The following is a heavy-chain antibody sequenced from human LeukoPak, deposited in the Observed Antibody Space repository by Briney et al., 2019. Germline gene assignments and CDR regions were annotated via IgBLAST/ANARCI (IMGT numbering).Heavy chain of an antibody. D-gene: IGHD3-22*01. CDR1: GGSFSGYY. CDR3: ARALTYYYDSSGYYYGYYFDY. V-gene: IGHV4-34*01. Sequence: SETLSLTCAVYGGSFSGYYWSWIRQPPGKGLEWIGYIYHSGSTYYNPSLKSRVTISVDRSKNQFSLKLSSVTAADTAVYYCARALTYYYDSSGYYYGYYFDYWGQGTLVTVSS. CDR2: IYHSGST. J-gene: IGHJ4*02.